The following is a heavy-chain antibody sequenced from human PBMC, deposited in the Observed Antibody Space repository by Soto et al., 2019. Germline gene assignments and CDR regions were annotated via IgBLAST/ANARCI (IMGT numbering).Heavy chain of an antibody. CDR1: GGSFSGYY. V-gene: IGHV4-34*01. Sequence: SETLSLTCAVYGGSFSGYYWSWIRQPPGKGLEWIGEINHSGSTNYNPSLKSRVTISVDTSKNQFSLKLSSVTAADTAVYYCAGEGRFRGCSGGSCYLGWFDPWGQGTLVTVSS. J-gene: IGHJ5*02. CDR2: INHSGST. CDR3: AGEGRFRGCSGGSCYLGWFDP. D-gene: IGHD2-15*01.